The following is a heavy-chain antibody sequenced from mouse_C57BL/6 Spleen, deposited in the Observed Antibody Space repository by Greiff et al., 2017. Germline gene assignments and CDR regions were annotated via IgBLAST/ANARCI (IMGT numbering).Heavy chain of an antibody. CDR1: GFTFSDYY. D-gene: IGHD4-1*01. J-gene: IGHJ2*01. CDR2: ISNGGGST. CDR3: ARHGKYYYFDY. Sequence: EVKLMESGGGLVQPGGSLKLSCAASGFTFSDYYMYWVRQTPEKRLEWVAYISNGGGSTYYPDTVKGRFTISRDNAKNTLYLQMSRLKSEDTAMYYCARHGKYYYFDYWGQGTTLTVSS. V-gene: IGHV5-12*01.